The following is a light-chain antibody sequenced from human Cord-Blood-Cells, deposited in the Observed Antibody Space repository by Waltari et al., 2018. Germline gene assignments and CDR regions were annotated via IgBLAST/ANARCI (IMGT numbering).Light chain of an antibody. CDR3: QVWDSSSDHVV. CDR2: DDS. CDR1: NIGSKI. V-gene: IGLV3-21*03. Sequence: SYVLTQPPSVSVAPGKTARITCGGNNIGSKIVHWSQQVPGRAPVLVVYDDSDGPSGIPEWFSGTNAGNTATLTIGGVEAEDEADYYCQVWDSSSDHVVFGGGTKLTVL. J-gene: IGLJ2*01.